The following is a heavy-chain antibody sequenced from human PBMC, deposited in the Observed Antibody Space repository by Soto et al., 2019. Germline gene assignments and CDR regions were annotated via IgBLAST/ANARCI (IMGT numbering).Heavy chain of an antibody. V-gene: IGHV1-18*01. D-gene: IGHD3-9*01. CDR3: ARLLTEGATFREDAFDL. Sequence: QIQLMQSGGDVKTPGASLKVSCTTSRYTFTSHGIAWVRQAPVQGPEWMGWISTFNGKTDYAQKFQGMVTMTADTIPSTVHMELRSLRSDDTGVYYCARLLTEGATFREDAFDLWGPGTKGTVSS. J-gene: IGHJ3*01. CDR2: ISTFNGKT. CDR1: RYTFTSHG.